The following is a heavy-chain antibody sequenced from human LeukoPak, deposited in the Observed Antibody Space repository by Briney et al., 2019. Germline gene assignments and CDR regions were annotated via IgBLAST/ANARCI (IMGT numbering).Heavy chain of an antibody. CDR2: IKQDGSEK. CDR3: ARELRGYTYGVYYYYYMDV. Sequence: GGSLRLSCAASGFTFSSYWMSWVRQAPGKGLEWVANIKQDGSEKYYVDSVKGLFTISRDNAKNSLYPQMNSLRAEDTAVYYCARELRGYTYGVYYYYYMDVWGKGTTVTVSS. V-gene: IGHV3-7*01. D-gene: IGHD5-18*01. J-gene: IGHJ6*03. CDR1: GFTFSSYW.